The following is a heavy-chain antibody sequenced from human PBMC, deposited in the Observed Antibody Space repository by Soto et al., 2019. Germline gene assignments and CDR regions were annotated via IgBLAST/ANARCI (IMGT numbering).Heavy chain of an antibody. J-gene: IGHJ4*02. D-gene: IGHD1-1*01. CDR2: SSNSGSFT. CDR3: VRSGDNYNLLDY. Sequence: GGSLRLSCSASVFTFSDHYMSWIRQAPGKGLEWIGYSSNSGSFTRYADSVKGRFSISRDNAKNSLYLQINSLRGDDTAIYYCVRSGDNYNLLDYWGQGTPVTVS. V-gene: IGHV3-11*06. CDR1: VFTFSDHY.